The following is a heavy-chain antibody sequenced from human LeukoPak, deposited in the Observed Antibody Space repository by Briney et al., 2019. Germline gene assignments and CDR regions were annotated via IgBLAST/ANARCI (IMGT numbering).Heavy chain of an antibody. V-gene: IGHV3-74*01. D-gene: IGHD1-14*01. Sequence: PGRSLRLSCAASGFTFSSYWMHWVRQVPGKGLVWVARINPGGSSITYADSVKGRFTTSRDNAKNTLYLQMDSLRAEDTGVYYCARGNQADDYWGQGTLVTVSS. CDR1: GFTFSSYW. J-gene: IGHJ4*02. CDR2: INPGGSSI. CDR3: ARGNQADDY.